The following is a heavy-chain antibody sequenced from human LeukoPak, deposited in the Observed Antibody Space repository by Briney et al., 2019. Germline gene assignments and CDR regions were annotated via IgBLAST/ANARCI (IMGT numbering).Heavy chain of an antibody. V-gene: IGHV3-30*02. J-gene: IGHJ4*02. CDR3: AKDSIAVAGRLDY. CDR1: GFTFSSYW. D-gene: IGHD6-19*01. CDR2: IRYDGSNK. Sequence: GGSLRLSCVASGFTFSSYWMSWVRQAPGKGLEWVAFIRYDGSNKYYADSVKGRFTISRDNSKNTLYLQMNSLRAEDTAVYYCAKDSIAVAGRLDYWGQGTLVTVSS.